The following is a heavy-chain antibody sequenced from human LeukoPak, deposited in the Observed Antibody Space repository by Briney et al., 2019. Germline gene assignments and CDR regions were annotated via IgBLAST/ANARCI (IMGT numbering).Heavy chain of an antibody. D-gene: IGHD3-22*01. CDR3: ARDLYHSSDG. Sequence: GGSLRLSWAASGFTFSNDWMRWVRQPPGKGLVWVSTIYTDGSTTNYTDSVKGRFTISRDNAKNTLYLQMNTLRVEDTAVYYCARDLYHSSDGWGQGTLVTVSS. CDR2: IYTDGSTT. J-gene: IGHJ4*02. V-gene: IGHV3-74*01. CDR1: GFTFSNDW.